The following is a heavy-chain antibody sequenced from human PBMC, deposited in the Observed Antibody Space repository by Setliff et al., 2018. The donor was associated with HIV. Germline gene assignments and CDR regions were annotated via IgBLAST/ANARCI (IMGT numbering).Heavy chain of an antibody. CDR2: IYTSGTT. CDR1: GGSISSDNYY. D-gene: IGHD1-26*01. Sequence: SETLSLTCTVSGGSISSDNYYWSWIRQPAGKGLEWIGHIYTSGTTVYNHSLKSRVAISVDTSKNQFSLKLSSVAAADTAVFYCARGSQWELLPYFDYWGQGTLVTVSS. CDR3: ARGSQWELLPYFDY. J-gene: IGHJ4*02. V-gene: IGHV4-61*09.